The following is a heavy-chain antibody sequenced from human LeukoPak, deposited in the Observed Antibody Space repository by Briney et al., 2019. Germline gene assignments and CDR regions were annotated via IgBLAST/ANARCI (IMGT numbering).Heavy chain of an antibody. CDR2: IKQDGSEK. CDR1: GFTFSSYW. J-gene: IGHJ4*02. CDR3: ARTFYGSGSYYNAEGGTDY. D-gene: IGHD3-10*01. V-gene: IGHV3-7*01. Sequence: GGSLRLSCAASGFTFSSYWMSWVRQAPGKGLEWVANIKQDGSEKYYVDSVKGRFTISRDNAKNSLYLQMNSLRAEDTAVYYCARTFYGSGSYYNAEGGTDYWGQGTLVTVSS.